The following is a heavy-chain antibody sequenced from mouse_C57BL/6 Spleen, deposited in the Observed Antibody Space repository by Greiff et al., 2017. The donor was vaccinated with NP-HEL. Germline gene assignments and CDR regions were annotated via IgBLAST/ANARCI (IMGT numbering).Heavy chain of an antibody. CDR3: ARFNDGYYGSWFAY. V-gene: IGHV1-18*01. J-gene: IGHJ3*01. Sequence: VQLQQSGPELVKPGASVKIPCKASGYTFTDYNMDWVKQSHGKSLEWIGDINPNNGGTIYNQKFKGKATLTVDKSSSTAYMELRSLTSEDTAVYYCARFNDGYYGSWFAYWGQGTLVSVSA. CDR1: GYTFTDYN. CDR2: INPNNGGT. D-gene: IGHD2-3*01.